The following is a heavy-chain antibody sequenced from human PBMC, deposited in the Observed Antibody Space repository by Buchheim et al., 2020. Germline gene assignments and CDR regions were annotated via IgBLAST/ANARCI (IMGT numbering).Heavy chain of an antibody. CDR1: GYTFTSYD. D-gene: IGHD2-2*01. V-gene: IGHV1-8*01. CDR3: ARGPGCISTSCPYYFDY. CDR2: MNPNSGNT. J-gene: IGHJ4*02. Sequence: QVQLVQSEAEVKKPGASVKVSCKASGYTFTSYDINWVRQAPGQGLEWMGWMNPNSGNTGYAQKFQGRITMTRNISISTDYMELSSLRSEDTAVYYCARGPGCISTSCPYYFDYWGQGTL.